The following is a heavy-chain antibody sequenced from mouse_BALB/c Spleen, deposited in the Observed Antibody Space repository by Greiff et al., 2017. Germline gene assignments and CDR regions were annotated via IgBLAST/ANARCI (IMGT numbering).Heavy chain of an antibody. D-gene: IGHD1-1*02. J-gene: IGHJ1*01. Sequence: EVKLVESGGGLVQPGGSMKLSCVASGFTFSNYWMNWVRPSPEKGLEWVAEIRLKSNNYATHYAESVKGRFTISRDDSKSSVYLQMNNLRAEDTGIYYCTRHDYGGGYFDVWGAGTTVTVSS. V-gene: IGHV6-6*02. CDR1: GFTFSNYW. CDR3: TRHDYGGGYFDV. CDR2: IRLKSNNYAT.